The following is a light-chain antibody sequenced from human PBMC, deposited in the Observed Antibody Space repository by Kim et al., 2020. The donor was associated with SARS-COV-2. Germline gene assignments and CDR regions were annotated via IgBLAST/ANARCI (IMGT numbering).Light chain of an antibody. J-gene: IGLJ3*02. Sequence: QAVVTQEPALTVSPGGTVTLTCGSSTGAVTNGHYPYWFQQNPGQAPKTLIYDATKRHSRTPARFSGSLLGGKAALTLSGAQPEDEAEYYCLLYYPGVRGVFGGGTQLTVL. CDR2: DAT. V-gene: IGLV7-46*01. CDR1: TGAVTNGHY. CDR3: LLYYPGVRGV.